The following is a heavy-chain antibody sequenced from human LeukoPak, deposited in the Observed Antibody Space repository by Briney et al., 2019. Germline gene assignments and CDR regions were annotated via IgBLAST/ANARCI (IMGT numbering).Heavy chain of an antibody. CDR3: ARDLYIVGATGSYY. CDR1: GFTFSSYS. Sequence: GSLRLSCAASGFTFSSYSMNWVRQAPGKGLEWVSYISSSSSTIYYADSVKGRFTISRDNAKNSLYLQMNSLRAEDTAVYYCARDLYIVGATGSYYWGQGTLVTVSS. V-gene: IGHV3-48*04. J-gene: IGHJ4*02. CDR2: ISSSSSTI. D-gene: IGHD1-26*01.